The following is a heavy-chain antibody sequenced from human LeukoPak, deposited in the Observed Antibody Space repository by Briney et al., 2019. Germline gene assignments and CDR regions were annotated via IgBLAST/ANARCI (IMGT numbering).Heavy chain of an antibody. J-gene: IGHJ6*03. D-gene: IGHD6-13*01. V-gene: IGHV1-2*02. CDR3: ARWYSSYYYYYMDV. CDR1: GYTFTGYY. CDR2: INPNSGGT. Sequence: ASVKVSCKASGYTFTGYYMHWVRQAPGQGLEGMGWINPNSGGTNYAQKFQGGVTMTRDTSISTAYMELSRLRSDDTAVYYCARWYSSYYYYYMDVWGKGTTVTVSS.